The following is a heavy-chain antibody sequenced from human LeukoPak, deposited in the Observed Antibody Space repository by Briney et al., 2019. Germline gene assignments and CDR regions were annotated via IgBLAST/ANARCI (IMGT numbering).Heavy chain of an antibody. Sequence: PGGSLRLSCAASGFTFSSYSMNWVRQAPGKGLEWVSSISSSSSYIYYADSVKGRFTISRDNAKNSLYLQMNSLRAEDTAVYYCAGAGSETQWRAFDFWGQGALVTVFS. CDR1: GFTFSSYS. CDR3: AGAGSETQWRAFDF. D-gene: IGHD6-19*01. V-gene: IGHV3-21*01. CDR2: ISSSSSYI. J-gene: IGHJ4*02.